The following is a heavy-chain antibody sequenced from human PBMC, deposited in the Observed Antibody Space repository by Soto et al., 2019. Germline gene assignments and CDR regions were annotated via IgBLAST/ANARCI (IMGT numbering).Heavy chain of an antibody. CDR3: ARDRTGRQQWLVRSPETNWFDP. Sequence: SETLSLTCAVSGGSISSSNWWSWVRQPPGKGLEWIGEIYHSGSTNYNPSLKSRVTISVDKSKNQFSLKLSSVTAADTAVYYCARDRTGRQQWLVRSPETNWFDPWGQGTLVTVSS. CDR1: GGSISSSNW. V-gene: IGHV4-4*02. CDR2: IYHSGST. J-gene: IGHJ5*02. D-gene: IGHD6-19*01.